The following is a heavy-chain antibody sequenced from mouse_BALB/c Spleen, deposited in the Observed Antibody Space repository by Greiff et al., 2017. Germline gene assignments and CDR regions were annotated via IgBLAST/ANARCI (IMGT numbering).Heavy chain of an antibody. J-gene: IGHJ2*01. V-gene: IGHV5-17*02. CDR3: ARRLYDY. Sequence: EVMLVESGGGLVQPGGSRKLSCAASGFTFSSFGMHWVRQAPEKGLEWVAYISSGSSTIYYADTVKGRFTISRDNPKNTLFLQMTSLRSEDTAMYYCARRLYDYWGQGTTLTVSS. CDR1: GFTFSSFG. CDR2: ISSGSSTI.